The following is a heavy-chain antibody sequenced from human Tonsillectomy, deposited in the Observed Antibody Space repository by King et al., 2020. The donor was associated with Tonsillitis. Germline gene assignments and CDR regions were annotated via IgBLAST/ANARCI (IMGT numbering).Heavy chain of an antibody. CDR2: MSGSGGST. J-gene: IGHJ4*02. V-gene: IGHV3-23*04. CDR1: GFTFSSYA. CDR3: AKDQGFYYDSSGYYVVGYYFDY. D-gene: IGHD3-22*01. Sequence: VQLVESGGGLVQPGGSLRISCAASGFTFSSYAMSWVRQAPGKGLEWVSVMSGSGGSTYYADSVKGRFTISRDNSKNTLYLQMNSLRAEDTAVYYCAKDQGFYYDSSGYYVVGYYFDYWGQGTLVTVSS.